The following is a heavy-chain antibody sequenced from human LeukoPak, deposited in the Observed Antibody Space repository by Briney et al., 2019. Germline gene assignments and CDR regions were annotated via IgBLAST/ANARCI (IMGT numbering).Heavy chain of an antibody. J-gene: IGHJ4*02. CDR3: ARTPRYCSSTGCSYYLDY. D-gene: IGHD2-2*01. CDR1: GYTFTSYD. CDR2: MNPNSGNT. V-gene: IGHV1-8*03. Sequence: GASVKVSCKASGYTFTSYDINWVRQATGQGLEWMGWMNPNSGNTGYAQKFQGRVTITRNASISTAYIELSSLRSEDTAVYYCARTPRYCSSTGCSYYLDYWCQGTLVTVPS.